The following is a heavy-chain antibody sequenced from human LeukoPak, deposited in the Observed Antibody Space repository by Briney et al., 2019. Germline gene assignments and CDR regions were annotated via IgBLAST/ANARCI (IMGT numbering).Heavy chain of an antibody. Sequence: GESLKISCQVSGYTFTSYWIAWVRQMPGKGLEWVGVIYPGDSDTRYSPSFQGQVTISADKSLSTAYLHWSSLKASDTAMYYCARSPRESDYWGQGTLVTVSS. J-gene: IGHJ4*02. CDR1: GYTFTSYW. V-gene: IGHV5-51*01. CDR3: ARSPRESDY. CDR2: IYPGDSDT.